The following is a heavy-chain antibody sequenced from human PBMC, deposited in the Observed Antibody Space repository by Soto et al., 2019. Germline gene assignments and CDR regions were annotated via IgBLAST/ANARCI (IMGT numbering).Heavy chain of an antibody. CDR3: ARQSSNSSPIDY. CDR2: IYYSGST. D-gene: IGHD1-1*01. V-gene: IGHV4-31*03. Sequence: SETLSLTCTVSGGSISSGGYYWSWIRQHPGKGLEWIGYIYYSGSTYYNPSLKSRVTISVDTSKNQFSLKLSSVTAADTAVYYCARQSSNSSPIDYWGQGTLVTVSS. CDR1: GGSISSGGYY. J-gene: IGHJ4*02.